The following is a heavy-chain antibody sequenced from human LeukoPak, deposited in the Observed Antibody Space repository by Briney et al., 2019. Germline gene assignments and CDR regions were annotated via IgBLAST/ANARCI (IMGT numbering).Heavy chain of an antibody. Sequence: GGSLRLSCAASGFTFSSYAMHWVRQAPGKGLEWVAVISYDGSNKYYADSVKGRFTISRDNSKNTLYLQMNSLRAEDTAVYYCARAPSLRFLEWSYMDVWGKGTTVTVSS. CDR3: ARAPSLRFLEWSYMDV. J-gene: IGHJ6*03. CDR2: ISYDGSNK. CDR1: GFTFSSYA. V-gene: IGHV3-30-3*01. D-gene: IGHD3-3*01.